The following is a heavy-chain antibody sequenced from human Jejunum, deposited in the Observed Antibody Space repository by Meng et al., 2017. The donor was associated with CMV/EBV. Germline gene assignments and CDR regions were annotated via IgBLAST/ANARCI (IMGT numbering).Heavy chain of an antibody. CDR2: IFYSRGP. V-gene: IGHV4-39*07. J-gene: IGHJ4*02. D-gene: IGHD5-18*01. Sequence: VSGGSLTSNSDYWGWIRQSPEKGLEWIGSIFYSRGPYHNPSLESRVTMSVDTSKNQFSLKLSSVTAADTAVYYCAREATANYFDYWGQGMRVTVSS. CDR3: AREATANYFDY. CDR1: GGSLTSNSDY.